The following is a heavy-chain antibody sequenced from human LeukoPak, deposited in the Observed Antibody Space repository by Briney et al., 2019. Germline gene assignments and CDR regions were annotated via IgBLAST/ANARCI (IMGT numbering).Heavy chain of an antibody. CDR3: AIYDSSGCYNY. J-gene: IGHJ4*02. CDR1: GFTFSSYA. CDR2: ISGSGVTT. V-gene: IGHV3-23*01. Sequence: GGSLRLSCVASGFTFSSYAMSWVRQAPGKGLEWVSAISGSGVTTHYAGSVKGRFSISRDNSKNTLYLQMNSLRAEDTAVYYCAIYDSSGCYNYWGQGTLVTVSS. D-gene: IGHD3-22*01.